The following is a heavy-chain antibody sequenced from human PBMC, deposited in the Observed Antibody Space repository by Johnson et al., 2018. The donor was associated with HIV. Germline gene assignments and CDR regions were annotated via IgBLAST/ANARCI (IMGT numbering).Heavy chain of an antibody. V-gene: IGHV3-30*02. CDR2: TRYDGSNK. CDR1: GFTFSSYG. CDR3: AKGGQWELLAAFDI. Sequence: QVQLVESGGGVVQPGGSLRLSCAASGFTFSSYGMHWVRQAPGKGLEWVAFTRYDGSNKYYVDSVKGRFTISRDNSKNTLYLQMNSLRAEDTAVYCCAKGGQWELLAAFDIWGQGTMVTVSS. D-gene: IGHD1-26*01. J-gene: IGHJ3*02.